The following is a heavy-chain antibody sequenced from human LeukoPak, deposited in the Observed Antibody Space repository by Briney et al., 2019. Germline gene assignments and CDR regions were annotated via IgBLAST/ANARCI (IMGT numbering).Heavy chain of an antibody. CDR1: GFTFSSYV. CDR3: ARDWVYKIDY. D-gene: IGHD5-24*01. CDR2: ISHDGFI. V-gene: IGHV3-74*01. Sequence: PGGSLRLSCDTAGFTFSSYVMHWVRRTPGKGLVWVSRISHDGFISYADSVKGRFTISRDNAKNTLILQMNSLRAEDTAVYYCARDWVYKIDYWGRGTLVTVSS. J-gene: IGHJ4*02.